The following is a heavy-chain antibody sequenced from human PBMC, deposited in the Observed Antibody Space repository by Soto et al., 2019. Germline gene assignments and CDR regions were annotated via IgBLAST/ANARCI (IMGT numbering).Heavy chain of an antibody. D-gene: IGHD3-10*01. CDR1: GFTFNNYG. CDR2: ISYDGSNK. CDR3: ASVLMVRGAAFDY. V-gene: IGHV3-30*03. J-gene: IGHJ4*02. Sequence: PGGSLRLSCAASGFTFNNYGMHWVHQAPGKGLEWVAVISYDGSNKYYADSVKGRFTISRDNSKKTVYVQMNSLRADDTAIYYCASVLMVRGAAFDYWGQGTLVTVSS.